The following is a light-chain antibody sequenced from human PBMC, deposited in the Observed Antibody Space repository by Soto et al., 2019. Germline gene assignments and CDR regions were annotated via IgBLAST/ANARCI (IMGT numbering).Light chain of an antibody. CDR1: QSVRSK. J-gene: IGKJ5*01. V-gene: IGKV3-15*01. CDR2: DAS. CDR3: QQYNNWPPIT. Sequence: EIVMTQSPGTLSVSPGERATLSCRASQSVRSKLAWYQQKPGQAPRLLIYDASTRATGIPARFSGSGSGTELTLTISSLQSEDFAVYYCQQYNNWPPITFGQGTRLEIK.